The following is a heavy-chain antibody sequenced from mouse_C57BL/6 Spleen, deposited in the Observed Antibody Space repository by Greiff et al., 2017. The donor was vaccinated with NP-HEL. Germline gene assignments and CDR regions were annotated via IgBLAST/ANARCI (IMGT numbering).Heavy chain of an antibody. D-gene: IGHD1-1*01. V-gene: IGHV1-82*01. CDR1: GYAFSSSW. CDR2: IYPGDGDT. Sequence: VKLMESGPELVKPGASVKISCKASGYAFSSSWMNWVKQRPGKGLEWIGRIYPGDGDTNYNGKFKGKATLTADKSSSTAYMQLSSLTSEDSAVYVCARSGDYYGSSYVEGYWGQGTTLTVSS. CDR3: ARSGDYYGSSYVEGY. J-gene: IGHJ2*01.